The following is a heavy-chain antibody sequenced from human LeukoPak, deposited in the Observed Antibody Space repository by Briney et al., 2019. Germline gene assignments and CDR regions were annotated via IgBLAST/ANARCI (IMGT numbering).Heavy chain of an antibody. D-gene: IGHD5-18*01. CDR3: TTYSYGYFDY. J-gene: IGHJ4*02. Sequence: GGSLRLSCAASGFTFTKAWMSWVRQAPGKGLEWVGRIRSKTDGGTTDYAAPVKGRFTISRDDSKTTLYLQMNSLKTEDTAVYYCTTYSYGYFDYWGQGTLVTVSS. CDR1: GFTFTKAW. CDR2: IRSKTDGGTT. V-gene: IGHV3-15*01.